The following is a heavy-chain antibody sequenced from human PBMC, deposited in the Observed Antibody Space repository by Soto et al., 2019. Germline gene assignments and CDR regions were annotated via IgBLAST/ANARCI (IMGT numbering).Heavy chain of an antibody. CDR3: ARDLGGWPDY. V-gene: IGHV1-3*01. CDR2: INAGNGNT. CDR1: GYTFTSYA. Sequence: QVQLVQSGAEVKKPGASVKVSCKAPGYTFTSYAMHWVRQAPGQRLEWMGWINAGNGNTEYSQKFQGRVTITRDTSASRAYMELSSMRAEDTAVYYCARDLGGWPDYWGQGTLVTVSS. J-gene: IGHJ4*02. D-gene: IGHD2-15*01.